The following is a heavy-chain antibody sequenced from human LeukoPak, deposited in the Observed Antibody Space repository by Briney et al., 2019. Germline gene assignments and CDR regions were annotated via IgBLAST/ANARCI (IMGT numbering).Heavy chain of an antibody. Sequence: GGSLRLSCAASGFTFSSYWMSWVRQAPGKGLEWVANIKQDGSEKYYVDSVKGRFTISRDNAKNSLYLQMNSLRAEDTAVYYCARGGKDDILTGYYTDYYYMDVWGKGTTVTVSS. CDR3: ARGGKDDILTGYYTDYYYMDV. CDR1: GFTFSSYW. CDR2: IKQDGSEK. D-gene: IGHD3-9*01. V-gene: IGHV3-7*01. J-gene: IGHJ6*03.